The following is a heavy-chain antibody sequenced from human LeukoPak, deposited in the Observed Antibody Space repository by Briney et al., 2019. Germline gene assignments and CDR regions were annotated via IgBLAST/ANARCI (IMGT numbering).Heavy chain of an antibody. CDR3: ARGRGSGYFPYFDY. V-gene: IGHV3-48*03. J-gene: IGHJ4*02. D-gene: IGHD3-22*01. Sequence: PGGSLRLSCAASGFTFDDYGMSWVRQAPGKGLEWVSYISSSGSTIYYADSVKGRFTISRDNAKNSLYLQMNSLRAEDTAVYYCARGRGSGYFPYFDYWGQGTLVTVSS. CDR2: ISSSGSTI. CDR1: GFTFDDYG.